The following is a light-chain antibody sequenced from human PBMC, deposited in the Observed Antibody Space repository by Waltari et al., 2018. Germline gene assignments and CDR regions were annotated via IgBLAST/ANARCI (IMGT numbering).Light chain of an antibody. CDR3: SSYTSSSTVI. V-gene: IGLV2-18*02. CDR1: SGAFGGFNR. CDR2: EVS. J-gene: IGLJ2*01. Sequence: QSALTPPPSVSGSPGQSVTISCTGSSGAFGGFNRFSWYQQPPGPAPKLILYEVSHRPSGVPDRFSGSKSGNTASLTISGLQAEDEAVYYCSSYTSSSTVIFGGGTKLTVL.